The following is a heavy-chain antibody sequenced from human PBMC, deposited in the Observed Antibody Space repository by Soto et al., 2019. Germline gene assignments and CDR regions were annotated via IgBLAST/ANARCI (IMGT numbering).Heavy chain of an antibody. CDR2: IYYSGST. V-gene: IGHV4-31*03. Sequence: SETLSLTCTVSGGSISSGGYYWSWIRQHPGKGLEWIGYIYYSGSTYYNPSLKSRVTISVDTSKNQFSLKLSSVTAADTAVYYCARGIITMVRGDGSNGFDPWGQGTLVTVSS. J-gene: IGHJ5*02. CDR3: ARGIITMVRGDGSNGFDP. D-gene: IGHD3-10*01. CDR1: GGSISSGGYY.